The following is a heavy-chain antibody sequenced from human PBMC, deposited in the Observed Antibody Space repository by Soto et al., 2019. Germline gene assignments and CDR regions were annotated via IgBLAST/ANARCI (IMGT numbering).Heavy chain of an antibody. Sequence: QVQLVESGGGLVKPGGSLRLSCAASGFTFSDYYMSWIRQAPGKGLEWVSYISSSVSTIYSADSVKGRFTISRDNAKNSLYLQMNSLRAEDTAVYYWAGGRWAAAGGYYYYGMDVWGQGTTVTVSS. CDR2: ISSSVSTI. J-gene: IGHJ6*02. CDR3: AGGRWAAAGGYYYYGMDV. D-gene: IGHD6-13*01. CDR1: GFTFSDYY. V-gene: IGHV3-11*01.